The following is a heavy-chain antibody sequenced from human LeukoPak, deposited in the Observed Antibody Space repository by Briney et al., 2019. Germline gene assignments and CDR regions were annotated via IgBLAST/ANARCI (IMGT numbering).Heavy chain of an antibody. D-gene: IGHD2-15*01. J-gene: IGHJ6*03. CDR1: GYTFTSYG. CDR3: ARDRLHYYYYMDV. V-gene: IGHV1-18*01. Sequence: ASVKVSCKASGYTFTSYGISWVRQAPGQGLEWMGWISAYNGNTNYAQKPRGRVTMTTDTSTSTAYMELRSLRSDDTAVYYCARDRLHYYYYMDVWGKGTTVTVSS. CDR2: ISAYNGNT.